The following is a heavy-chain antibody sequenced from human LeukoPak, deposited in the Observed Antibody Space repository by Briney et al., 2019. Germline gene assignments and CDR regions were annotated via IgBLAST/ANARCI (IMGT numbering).Heavy chain of an antibody. CDR2: IYYSGST. CDR1: GGSISSSSYY. Sequence: PSETLSLTCTVSGGSISSSSYYWGWIRQPPGKGLEWIGSIYYSGSTYYNPSLKSRVTISVDTSKNQFSLKLSSVTAADTAVYYCARDPYSNIAAAGKIWGQGTLVTVSS. J-gene: IGHJ4*02. V-gene: IGHV4-39*07. D-gene: IGHD6-13*01. CDR3: ARDPYSNIAAAGKI.